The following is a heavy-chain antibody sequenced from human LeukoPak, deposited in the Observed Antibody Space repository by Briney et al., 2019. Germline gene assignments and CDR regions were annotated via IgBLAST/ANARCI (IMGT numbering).Heavy chain of an antibody. V-gene: IGHV3-23*01. D-gene: IGHD5/OR15-5a*01. Sequence: PGGSLRLSCAASGFTFSNYDMTWVRQAPGKGLEWVSSISGSGGSTNYADSVKGRFTISRDNSKNTLYLQMNSPRAEDTAVYYCAIPVVSGDYWGQGTLVTVSS. CDR2: ISGSGGST. J-gene: IGHJ4*02. CDR3: AIPVVSGDY. CDR1: GFTFSNYD.